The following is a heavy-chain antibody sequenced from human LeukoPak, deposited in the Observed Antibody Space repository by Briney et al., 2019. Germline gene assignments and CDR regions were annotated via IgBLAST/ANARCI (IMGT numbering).Heavy chain of an antibody. CDR3: ASGYSSSWYFDY. V-gene: IGHV1-3*01. CDR2: INAGNGNT. Sequence: ASVTVSCKASGYTFTSYAMHWVRQAPGQRLEWMGWINAGNGNTKYSQKFQGRVTITRDTSASTAYMELSSLRSEDTAVYYCASGYSSSWYFDYWGQGTLVTVSS. J-gene: IGHJ4*02. D-gene: IGHD6-13*01. CDR1: GYTFTSYA.